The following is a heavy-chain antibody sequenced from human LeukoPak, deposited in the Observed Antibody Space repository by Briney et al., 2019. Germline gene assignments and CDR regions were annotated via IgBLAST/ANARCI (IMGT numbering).Heavy chain of an antibody. CDR2: IYHSGST. V-gene: IGHV4-59*01. Sequence: PSETLSPTCTLSGGSISTYYWRWIRQPPGKGLEWIGYIYHSGSTNYNPSLKSRVTISVDTSKNQFSLKLSSVTAADTAVYYCARGGGYASPIGYWGQGALVSVSS. J-gene: IGHJ4*02. D-gene: IGHD5-12*01. CDR3: ARGGGYASPIGY. CDR1: GGSISTYY.